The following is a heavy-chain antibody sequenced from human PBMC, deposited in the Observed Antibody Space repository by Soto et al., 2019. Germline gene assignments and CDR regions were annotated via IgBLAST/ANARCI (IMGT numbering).Heavy chain of an antibody. CDR2: IVPLIGKA. V-gene: IGHV1-69*13. Sequence: SVKVSCKAAGGTFNKSAIDWVRQVPGQGLQWMGGIVPLIGKANYAQKFQGRVTITADEATNTAYMELRSLRSEDTAVYYCARQFDYETSGYYYAYWGQGTLVTVSS. D-gene: IGHD3-22*01. J-gene: IGHJ4*02. CDR3: ARQFDYETSGYYYAY. CDR1: GGTFNKSA.